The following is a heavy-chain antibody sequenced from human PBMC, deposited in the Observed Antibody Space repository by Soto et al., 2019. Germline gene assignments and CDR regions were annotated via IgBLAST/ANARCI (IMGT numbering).Heavy chain of an antibody. J-gene: IGHJ4*02. D-gene: IGHD3-3*01. V-gene: IGHV4-59*08. CDR2: IYYSGST. CDR1: GGSISSYY. CDR3: ARHPELLFAGVVIRLFDY. Sequence: KASETLSLTCTVSGGSISSYYWSWIRQPPGKGLEWIGYIYYSGSTNYNPSLKSRVTISVDTSKNQFSLKLSSVTAADTAVYYCARHPELLFAGVVIRLFDYWGQGTLVTVSS.